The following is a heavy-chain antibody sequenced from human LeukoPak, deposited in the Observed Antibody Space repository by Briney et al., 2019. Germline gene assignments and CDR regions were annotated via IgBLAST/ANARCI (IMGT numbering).Heavy chain of an antibody. CDR2: ITYDGYYK. D-gene: IGHD3-10*01. Sequence: PGGSLRLSCAASGFTFTSYGMHWVRQSPGKGLEWVALITYDGYYKYYSDSVKGRFTISSDTSKNTLYLQMNSLRAEDTAVYYCARDLSPVVRASPMGYWGQGTLGTVSS. CDR1: GFTFTSYG. CDR3: ARDLSPVVRASPMGY. V-gene: IGHV3-30*03. J-gene: IGHJ4*02.